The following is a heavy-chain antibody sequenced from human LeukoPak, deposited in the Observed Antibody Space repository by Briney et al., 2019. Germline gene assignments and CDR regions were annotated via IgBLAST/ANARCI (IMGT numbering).Heavy chain of an antibody. CDR3: VRWDSGSPGD. V-gene: IGHV3-72*01. CDR2: SKNKLNGYTI. CDR1: GFTFSSYA. D-gene: IGHD1-26*01. Sequence: GGSLRLSCAASGFTFSSYAMSWVRQAPGKVLEWVGRSKNKLNGYTIEYAASVKGRFTISRDDSKKSLYLQMDSLKTEDTAMYYCVRWDSGSPGDWGQGTLVTVSS. J-gene: IGHJ4*02.